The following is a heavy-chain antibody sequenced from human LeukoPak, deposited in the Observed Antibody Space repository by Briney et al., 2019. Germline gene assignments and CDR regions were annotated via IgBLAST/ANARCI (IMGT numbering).Heavy chain of an antibody. V-gene: IGHV3-30*02. CDR3: AKFIVVVPAARKSPDAFDI. CDR2: IRYDGSNK. D-gene: IGHD2-2*01. Sequence: PGGSLRLSCAASGFTFSSYGMHWVRQAPGKGLEWVAFIRYDGSNKYYADSVKGRFTISRDNPKNTLYLQMNSLRAEDTAVYYCAKFIVVVPAARKSPDAFDIWGQGTMVTVSS. J-gene: IGHJ3*02. CDR1: GFTFSSYG.